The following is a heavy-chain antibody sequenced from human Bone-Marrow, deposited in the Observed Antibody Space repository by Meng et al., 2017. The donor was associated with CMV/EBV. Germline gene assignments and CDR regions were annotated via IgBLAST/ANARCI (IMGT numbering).Heavy chain of an antibody. CDR1: GGSVISGSYY. CDR2: IYDSGST. D-gene: IGHD2-2*01. J-gene: IGHJ6*02. V-gene: IGHV4-61*01. Sequence: SETLSLTCTVSGGSVISGSYYWSWIRQPPGKGLEWIGYIYDSGSTNYNPSLKSRVTISVDTSKNQFSLKLSSVTAADTAVYYCARDNVVPAARLPDYYGMDVWGQGTTVTVSS. CDR3: ARDNVVPAARLPDYYGMDV.